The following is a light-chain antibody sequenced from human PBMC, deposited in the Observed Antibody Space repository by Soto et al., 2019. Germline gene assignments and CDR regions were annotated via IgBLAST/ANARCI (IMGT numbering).Light chain of an antibody. V-gene: IGLV2-14*01. CDR2: GVT. J-gene: IGLJ2*01. CDR1: SSDVGGYNY. Sequence: QSALTQPASVSGSPGQSITISCTGTSSDVGGYNYVSWYQQHPGKAPKLMIYGVTNRPSGVSNRFSGSKSGNTASLTLSGLQAEDEAAYYCSSYTSISTPLFGGGTKLTVL. CDR3: SSYTSISTPL.